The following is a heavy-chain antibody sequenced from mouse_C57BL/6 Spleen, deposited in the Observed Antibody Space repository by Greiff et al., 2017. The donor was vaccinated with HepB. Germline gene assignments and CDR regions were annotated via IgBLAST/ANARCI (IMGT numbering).Heavy chain of an antibody. CDR1: GYTFTSYW. V-gene: IGHV1-59*01. CDR2: IDPSDSYT. Sequence: QVHVKQPGAELVRPGTSVKLSCKASGYTFTSYWMHWVKQRPGQGLEWIGVIDPSDSYTNYNQKLKGKATLTVDTSSSTAYMQLSSLTSEDSAVYYCARRSWYYFDYWGQGTTLTVSS. J-gene: IGHJ2*01. CDR3: ARRSWYYFDY.